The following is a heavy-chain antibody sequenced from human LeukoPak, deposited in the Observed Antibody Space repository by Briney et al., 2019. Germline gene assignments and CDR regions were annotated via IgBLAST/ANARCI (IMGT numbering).Heavy chain of an antibody. J-gene: IGHJ6*02. D-gene: IGHD6-19*01. CDR2: ISAYNGNT. Sequence: GASVKVSCKASGYTFTSYGISWVRQAPGQGLEWMGWISAYNGNTNYAQKLQGRVTMTTDTSTSTAYMELRSLRSDDTAVYYCATSRGGGWYWPNYYYGMDVWGQGTTVTVSS. CDR1: GYTFTSYG. CDR3: ATSRGGGWYWPNYYYGMDV. V-gene: IGHV1-18*01.